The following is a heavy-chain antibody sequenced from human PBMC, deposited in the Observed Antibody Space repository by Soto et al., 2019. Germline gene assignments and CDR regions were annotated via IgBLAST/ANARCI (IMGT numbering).Heavy chain of an antibody. CDR3: ARLGAYYQSLEP. CDR2: IYYSGST. Sequence: PEETLSLTCTVSGGSISSYYWSWIRQPPGKGLEWIGYIYYSGSTNYNPSLKSRVTISLETSKSQFSLRLTSVTAADSAVYYCARLGAYYQSLEPWGPGTLVTVSS. V-gene: IGHV4-59*08. CDR1: GGSISSYY. J-gene: IGHJ5*02. D-gene: IGHD2-21*01.